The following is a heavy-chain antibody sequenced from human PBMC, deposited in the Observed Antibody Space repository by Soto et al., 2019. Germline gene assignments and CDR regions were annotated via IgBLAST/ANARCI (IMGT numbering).Heavy chain of an antibody. Sequence: ASVKVSCKASGGTFSSYAISWVRQAPGQGLEWMGGIIPIFGTANYAQKFQGRVTITADESTRTAYMELSSLRSEDTAVYYCARHPARGSGWYPNYYYYGMDVWGQGTTVTVSS. CDR1: GGTFSSYA. V-gene: IGHV1-69*13. D-gene: IGHD6-19*01. CDR2: IIPIFGTA. J-gene: IGHJ6*02. CDR3: ARHPARGSGWYPNYYYYGMDV.